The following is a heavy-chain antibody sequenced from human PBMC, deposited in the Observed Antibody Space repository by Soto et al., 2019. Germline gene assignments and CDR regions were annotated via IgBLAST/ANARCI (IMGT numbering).Heavy chain of an antibody. J-gene: IGHJ4*02. D-gene: IGHD3-10*02. V-gene: IGHV3-9*01. CDR2: ISWNSGSI. Sequence: GGSLRLSCAASGFTFDDYAMHWVRQAPGKGLEWVSGISWNSGSIGYADSVKGRFTISRDNAKNSLYLQMNSLRAEDTALYYCAKDRGLLLRSDNNFDYWGQGTLVTVSS. CDR3: AKDRGLLLRSDNNFDY. CDR1: GFTFDDYA.